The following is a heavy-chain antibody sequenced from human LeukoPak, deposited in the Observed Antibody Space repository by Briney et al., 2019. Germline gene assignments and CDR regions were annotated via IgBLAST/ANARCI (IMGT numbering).Heavy chain of an antibody. CDR1: GLVFDDYG. CDR3: VKLEYYFDSTGYLDS. V-gene: IGHV3-20*04. CDR2: INWNGDST. Sequence: GGSLRLSCAASGLVFDDYGMTWVRHAPGKGREWVSTINWNGDSTTYADSVKGRFTISRDNAKNSLYLQMNSLRDEDTAFYYCVKLEYYFDSTGYLDSWGQGSLVTVSS. D-gene: IGHD3-22*01. J-gene: IGHJ4*02.